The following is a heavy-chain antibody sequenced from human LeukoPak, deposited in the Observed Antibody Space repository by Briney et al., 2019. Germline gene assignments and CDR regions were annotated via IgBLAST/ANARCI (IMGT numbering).Heavy chain of an antibody. CDR1: GFTFSSHA. Sequence: GSSLRLSCAASGFTFSSHAMSWVRHAPGKGLEWVSTISDSGNYTYYADSVKGRFTISRDNSKNTLHLQMNSLRGEDTAVYYCTKAGLRGDDSHAKLSDYWGQGTLVTVSS. J-gene: IGHJ4*02. CDR3: TKAGLRGDDSHAKLSDY. V-gene: IGHV3-23*01. D-gene: IGHD2-21*01. CDR2: ISDSGNYT.